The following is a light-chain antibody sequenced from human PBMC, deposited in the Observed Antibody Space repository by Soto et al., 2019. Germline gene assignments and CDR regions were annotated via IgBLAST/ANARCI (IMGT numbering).Light chain of an antibody. CDR1: SSNIGSNT. CDR2: SNN. Sequence: QSVLTQPPSASGTPGQRVTISCSGSSSNIGSNTVNWYLQLPGTAPKLLIYSNNQRPSGVPDRFSGSKSGTSASLAISGLQSEDEADYNCAAWDDSLNGYVVFGGGTKLTVL. J-gene: IGLJ2*01. CDR3: AAWDDSLNGYVV. V-gene: IGLV1-44*01.